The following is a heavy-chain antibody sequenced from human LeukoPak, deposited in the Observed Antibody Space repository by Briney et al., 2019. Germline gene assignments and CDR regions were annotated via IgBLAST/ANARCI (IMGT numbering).Heavy chain of an antibody. Sequence: SETLSLTCTVSGGSISSGSYYWSWIRQPAGKGLERIGRIYTSGSTNYNPSLKSRVTISVDTSKNQFSLKLSSVTAADTAVYYCAREPHVLRFLEWLNWFDPWGQGTLVTVSS. CDR3: AREPHVLRFLEWLNWFDP. CDR1: GGSISSGSYY. J-gene: IGHJ5*02. D-gene: IGHD3-3*01. CDR2: IYTSGST. V-gene: IGHV4-61*02.